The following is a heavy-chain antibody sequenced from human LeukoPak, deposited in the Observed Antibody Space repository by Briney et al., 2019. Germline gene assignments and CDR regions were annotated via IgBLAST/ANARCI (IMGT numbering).Heavy chain of an antibody. Sequence: GESLKISCKGSGHSFTSYWIGWVRQMPGKGLEWMGIIYPGDSDTRYSPSFQGQVTISADKSISTAYLQWSSLEASDTAMYYCARVLVVPAATAGNWFDPWGQGTLVTVSS. CDR3: ARVLVVPAATAGNWFDP. D-gene: IGHD2-2*01. CDR1: GHSFTSYW. J-gene: IGHJ5*02. V-gene: IGHV5-51*01. CDR2: IYPGDSDT.